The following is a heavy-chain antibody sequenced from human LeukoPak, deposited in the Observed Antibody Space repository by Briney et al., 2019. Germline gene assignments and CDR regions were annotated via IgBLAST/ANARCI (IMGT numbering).Heavy chain of an antibody. J-gene: IGHJ4*02. CDR1: GFTFSSYG. V-gene: IGHV3-30*02. Sequence: GGSLRLSCAASGFTFSSYGMHWVRQAPGKGLEWVAFIRYDGSNKYYADSVKGRFTISRDNSKNTLHLQMNSLRAEDTAVYYCASRSGSYYYFDYWGQGTLVTVSS. CDR2: IRYDGSNK. CDR3: ASRSGSYYYFDY. D-gene: IGHD1-26*01.